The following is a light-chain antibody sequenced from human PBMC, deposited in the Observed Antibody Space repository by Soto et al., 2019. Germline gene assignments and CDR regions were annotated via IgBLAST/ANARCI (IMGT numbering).Light chain of an antibody. CDR3: SSYAGSNIL. V-gene: IGLV2-8*01. CDR1: SCDVGGYNY. CDR2: EVN. Sequence: QSALTQPPSPSGSPGQSVTISCTGTSCDVGGYNYVSWYQQHPGKAPKLMIYEVNKRPSGVPDRFSASKSGNTASLTVSGLQAEDEADYYCSSYAGSNILFGTGTKVTVL. J-gene: IGLJ1*01.